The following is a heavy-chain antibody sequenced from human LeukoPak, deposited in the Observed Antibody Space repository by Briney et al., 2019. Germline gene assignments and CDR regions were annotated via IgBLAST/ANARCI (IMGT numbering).Heavy chain of an antibody. CDR3: ARHSRLLWFGGLLGGRRGFDP. J-gene: IGHJ5*02. V-gene: IGHV4-34*01. D-gene: IGHD3-10*01. CDR2: INHSGST. Sequence: SETLSLTCAVYGGSFSGYYWSWIRQPPGKGLEWIGEINHSGSTNYNPSLKSRVTISVDTSKNQFSLKLSSVTAADTAVYYCARHSRLLWFGGLLGGRRGFDPWGQGTLVTVSS. CDR1: GGSFSGYY.